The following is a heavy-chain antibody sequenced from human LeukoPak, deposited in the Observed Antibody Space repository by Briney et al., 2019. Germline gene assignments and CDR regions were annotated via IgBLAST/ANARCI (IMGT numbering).Heavy chain of an antibody. CDR2: IYDGGST. D-gene: IGHD3-22*01. Sequence: SETLSLTCTVSGGSISSYYWSWIRQPPGKGLEWIGYIYDGGSTNYNPSLKSRVTISVDTSKKQFSLKLSPVTAADTAVYYCARGHDYDSSGYSAWFDPWGQGTLVTVSS. J-gene: IGHJ5*02. CDR1: GGSISSYY. CDR3: ARGHDYDSSGYSAWFDP. V-gene: IGHV4-59*01.